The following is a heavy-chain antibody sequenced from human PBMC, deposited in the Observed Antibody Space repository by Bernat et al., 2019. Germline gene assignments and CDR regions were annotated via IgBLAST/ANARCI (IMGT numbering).Heavy chain of an antibody. D-gene: IGHD2-21*02. J-gene: IGHJ3*02. CDR1: GVTFSGSA. V-gene: IGHV3-73*02. CDR3: TGSVVVTAERYSGAFDI. Sequence: EVQLVESGGGLVQPGGSLKLSCAASGVTFSGSAMHWVRQASGKGPEWVGRIRSKANISATSYAASVKGRFTISRDDSKNTAYLQMNSLKTEDTAVYYCTGSVVVTAERYSGAFDIWGQGTMVTVSS. CDR2: IRSKANISAT.